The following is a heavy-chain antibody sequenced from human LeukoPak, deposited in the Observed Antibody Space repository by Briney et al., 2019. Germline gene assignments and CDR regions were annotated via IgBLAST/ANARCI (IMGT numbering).Heavy chain of an antibody. CDR3: ARDLQYYDFWSGYSPDYYMDV. CDR1: GYTFTSYG. Sequence: ASVKVPCKASGYTFTSYGISWVRQAPGQGLEWMGWISAYNGNTNYAQKLQGRVTMTTDTSTSTAYMELRSLRSDDTAVYYCARDLQYYDFWSGYSPDYYMDVWGKGTTVTVSS. V-gene: IGHV1-18*01. J-gene: IGHJ6*03. D-gene: IGHD3-3*01. CDR2: ISAYNGNT.